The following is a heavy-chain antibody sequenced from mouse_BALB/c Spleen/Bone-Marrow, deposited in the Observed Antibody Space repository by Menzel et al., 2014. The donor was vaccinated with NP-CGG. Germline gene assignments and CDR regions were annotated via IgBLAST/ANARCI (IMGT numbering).Heavy chain of an antibody. CDR3: VRQNYDYAWFAY. V-gene: IGHV10-1*02. CDR2: IRSKSNNYAT. CDR1: GFTFNTYA. J-gene: IGHJ3*01. D-gene: IGHD2-4*01. Sequence: EVHLVESGGGLVQPKGPLKLSCAASGFTFNTYAMNWVRQAPGKGLEWVARIRSKSNNYATYYADSVKDRFTISRDDSQSMLYLQMNNLKTEDTAMYYCVRQNYDYAWFAYWGQGTLVTVSA.